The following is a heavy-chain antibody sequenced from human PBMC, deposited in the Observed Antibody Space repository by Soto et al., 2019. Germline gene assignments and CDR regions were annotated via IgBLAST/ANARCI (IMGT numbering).Heavy chain of an antibody. D-gene: IGHD1-26*01. CDR1: GFTFSDYA. Sequence: DVQLVESGGGLVQPGGSLRLSCAASGFTFSDYAMTWVRQAPGKGLEWVSYISSGGGTIYYADSVKGRFTISRDTAKTSLYLRMNSLRDEDSAVYYCAKGRGSGTYCFDYWGQGTLVTVSS. V-gene: IGHV3-48*02. CDR2: ISSGGGTI. J-gene: IGHJ4*02. CDR3: AKGRGSGTYCFDY.